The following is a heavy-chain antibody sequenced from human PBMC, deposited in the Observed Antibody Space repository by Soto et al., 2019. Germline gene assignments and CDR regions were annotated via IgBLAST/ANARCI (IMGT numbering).Heavy chain of an antibody. Sequence: SETLSLTCTVSGVSISSTIYYWGWIRQPPGKGLEWIGTLYYNGSTYYNPYLKSRITRSVDTSKNHFALRLSSVTAEDTAVYYCARHFTKTDYYFYMDVWGKGTTVTVSS. CDR1: GVSISSTIYY. CDR3: ARHFTKTDYYFYMDV. J-gene: IGHJ6*03. CDR2: LYYNGST. V-gene: IGHV4-39*01.